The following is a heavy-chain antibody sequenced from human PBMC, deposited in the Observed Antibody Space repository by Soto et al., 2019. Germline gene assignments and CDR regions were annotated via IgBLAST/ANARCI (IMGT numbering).Heavy chain of an antibody. J-gene: IGHJ6*02. D-gene: IGHD3-16*02. V-gene: IGHV4-30-2*05. CDR2: IYNYYST. CDR1: GGSISSGGYS. CDR3: ARDYRASYPAYYYYGMDV. Sequence: TLSLTCAVSGGSISSGGYSWSWIRQPPGKGLEWIGYIYNYYSTYYNPSLKSRVTISVDTSKNQFSLKPSSVTAADTAVYYCARDYRASYPAYYYYGMDVWGQGTTVTVSS.